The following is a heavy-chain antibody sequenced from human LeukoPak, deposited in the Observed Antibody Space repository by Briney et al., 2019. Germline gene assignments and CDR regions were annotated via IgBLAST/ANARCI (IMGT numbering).Heavy chain of an antibody. D-gene: IGHD3-10*01. CDR3: AREPLWFWEPYAFDV. CDR2: IYRGGDT. CDR1: GISISSKY. V-gene: IGHV3-53*01. J-gene: IGHJ3*01. Sequence: PGGPLRLPCTTSGISISSKYMNLVRQAPGKEMKWVSVIYRGGDTYYADSVKGRFTISRDNSEDTLYLQMNSLRAEDTALYYCAREPLWFWEPYAFDVWGQGTVVIVSS.